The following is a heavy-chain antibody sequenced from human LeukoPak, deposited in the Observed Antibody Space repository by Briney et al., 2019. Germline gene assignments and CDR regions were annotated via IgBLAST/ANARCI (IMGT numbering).Heavy chain of an antibody. CDR2: IYYSGST. CDR3: ARRGDSSSWFPFDI. CDR1: GGSISSFY. J-gene: IGHJ3*02. V-gene: IGHV4-59*08. D-gene: IGHD6-13*01. Sequence: SETLSLTCTVSGGSISSFYWSWIRQPPGKGREWMGYIYYSGSTNYNPSLKSRVTISVDTSKNQFSLKLSSVTAADTAVYYCARRGDSSSWFPFDIWGQGTMVTVSS.